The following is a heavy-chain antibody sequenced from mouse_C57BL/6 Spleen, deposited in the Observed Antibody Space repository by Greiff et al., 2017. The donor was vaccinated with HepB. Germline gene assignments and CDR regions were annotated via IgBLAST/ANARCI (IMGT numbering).Heavy chain of an antibody. Sequence: EVQLQQSGPVLVKPGASVKMSCKASGYTFTDYYMNWVKQSHGKSLEWIGVINPYNGGTSYNQKFKGKATLTVDKSSSTAYMELNSLTSEDSAVYYCARTAQATRVENYFDYWGQGTTLTGSS. CDR3: ARTAQATRVENYFDY. J-gene: IGHJ2*01. D-gene: IGHD3-2*02. V-gene: IGHV1-19*01. CDR2: INPYNGGT. CDR1: GYTFTDYY.